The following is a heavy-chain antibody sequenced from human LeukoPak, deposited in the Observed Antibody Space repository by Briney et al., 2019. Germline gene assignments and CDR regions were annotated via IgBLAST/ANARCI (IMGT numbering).Heavy chain of an antibody. CDR3: ARDLVGSSWSTRGFDY. V-gene: IGHV1-2*04. J-gene: IGHJ4*02. CDR2: INPNSGGT. D-gene: IGHD6-13*01. CDR1: GYTSTGYY. Sequence: ASVKVSCKASGYTSTGYYMHWVRQAPGQGLEWMGWINPNSGGTNYAQKFQGWVTMTRDTSISTAYMELSRLRSDDTAVYYCARDLVGSSWSTRGFDYWGQGTLVTVSS.